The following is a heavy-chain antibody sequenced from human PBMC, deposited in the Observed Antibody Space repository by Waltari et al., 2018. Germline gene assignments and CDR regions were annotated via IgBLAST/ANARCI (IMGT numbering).Heavy chain of an antibody. V-gene: IGHV3-30*02. J-gene: IGHJ4*02. CDR3: ARTHSGSWGVFDY. CDR2: IRNDGSVK. Sequence: QVQLVESGGGVVQPGGSLRLSCAASGFTFSTYGMHWVRQAPGKGLEWVTFIRNDGSVKYYADSVTDRFTISRDNSKNTQYLQMNSLRVDDTAIYYCARTHSGSWGVFDYWGQGTLVTVSS. D-gene: IGHD6-13*01. CDR1: GFTFSTYG.